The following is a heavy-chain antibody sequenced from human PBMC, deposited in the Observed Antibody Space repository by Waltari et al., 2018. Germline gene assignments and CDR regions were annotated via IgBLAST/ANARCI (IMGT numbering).Heavy chain of an antibody. CDR2: IIPILGIA. V-gene: IGHV1-69*04. CDR3: ARDRGSSTQGVDYFDY. Sequence: QVQLVQSGAEVKKPGSSVKVSCKASGGTSSSNAISWVGRAPGQGLEWMGGIIPILGIANYEQKFQGRVTITADESTSTAYMELSSLRSEDTAVYYCARDRGSSTQGVDYFDYWGQGTLVTVSS. J-gene: IGHJ4*02. D-gene: IGHD3-10*01. CDR1: GGTSSSNA.